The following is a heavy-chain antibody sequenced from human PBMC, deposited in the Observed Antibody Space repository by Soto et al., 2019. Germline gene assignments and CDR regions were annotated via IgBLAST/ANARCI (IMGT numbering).Heavy chain of an antibody. CDR1: GGSIRSYY. CDR2: IFYSGST. D-gene: IGHD5-18*01. CDR3: ARGGADTAMVDS. Sequence: PSETLSLTCTVSGGSIRSYYWTWIRQPPGKGLEWLGYIFYSGSTFYNPSLKSRVTISIHTSKSQFSLQLTSVTAADTAVYYCARGGADTAMVDSRGQGTLVTVSS. V-gene: IGHV4-59*01. J-gene: IGHJ4*02.